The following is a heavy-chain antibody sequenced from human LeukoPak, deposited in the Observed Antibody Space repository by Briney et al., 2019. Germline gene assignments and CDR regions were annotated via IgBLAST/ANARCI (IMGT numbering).Heavy chain of an antibody. CDR3: AKEGGTGTRFDY. J-gene: IGHJ4*02. D-gene: IGHD1-7*01. Sequence: PGGSLRLSCAASGFTFSSSAMSWVRQAPGKGLYWVSAISGSGTVTYYADSVKGRFTISRDNSKNTLYLQMNSLRAEDTAVYYCAKEGGTGTRFDYWGQGTLVTVSS. CDR1: GFTFSSSA. CDR2: ISGSGTVT. V-gene: IGHV3-23*01.